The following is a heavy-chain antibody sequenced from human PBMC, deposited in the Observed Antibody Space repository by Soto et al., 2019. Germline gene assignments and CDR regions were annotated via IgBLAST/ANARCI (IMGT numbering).Heavy chain of an antibody. CDR2: ISPYNGNT. CDR3: VRDLDGSGSYYPAH. Sequence: GASVKVSCKASGYIFIAYGISWVRQAPGQGLEWMGRISPYNGNTNYAQNLQGRVTMTTDTSTTTAYMELRSLRSDDTAVYYCVRDLDGSGSYYPAHRGPGTQVTVSS. D-gene: IGHD3-10*01. V-gene: IGHV1-18*01. J-gene: IGHJ4*02. CDR1: GYIFIAYG.